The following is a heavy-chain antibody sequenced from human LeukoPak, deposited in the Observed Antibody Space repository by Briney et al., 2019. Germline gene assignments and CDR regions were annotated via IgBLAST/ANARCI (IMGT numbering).Heavy chain of an antibody. CDR3: VRGPHYGAYTDYFDY. J-gene: IGHJ4*02. CDR1: GFTFSRHW. Sequence: GGSLRLSCAASGFTFSRHWMSWVRQAPGKGLEWVATIKQGGSENYCVDSVKGRFAISRDDANNSLYLQMNGLRVEDTALYYCVRGPHYGAYTDYFDYWDQGTLVTVSS. CDR2: IKQGGSEN. V-gene: IGHV3-7*01. D-gene: IGHD4-17*01.